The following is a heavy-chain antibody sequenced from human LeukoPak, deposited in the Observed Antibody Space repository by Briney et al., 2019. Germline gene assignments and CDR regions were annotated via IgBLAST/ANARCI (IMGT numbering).Heavy chain of an antibody. D-gene: IGHD5-12*01. CDR3: AREKIGWLDP. CDR2: ISTYNATT. V-gene: IGHV1-18*01. J-gene: IGHJ5*02. Sequence: GSSVKVSCKPSVQTFSIYGITWVRQAPGQGVEWMDWISTYNATTGYAQQFRGRISMSADTSTNTAYMEPRILRPDDTAIYYCAREKIGWLDPWGQGTLVTVSS. CDR1: VQTFSIYG.